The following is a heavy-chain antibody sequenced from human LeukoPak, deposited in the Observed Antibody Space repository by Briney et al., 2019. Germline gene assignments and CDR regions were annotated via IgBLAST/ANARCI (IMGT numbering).Heavy chain of an antibody. CDR3: VTLRAVSAEDLPY. D-gene: IGHD2-15*01. CDR2: ISGSGGST. J-gene: IGHJ4*02. Sequence: PGGSLRLSCAASGFTFSSYAMSWVRQAPGKGLEWVSTISGSGGSTYYADSLKGRFTISRDNSKNTLYLQMDSLRAEDTAVYYCVTLRAVSAEDLPYWGQGPLVTVSS. V-gene: IGHV3-23*01. CDR1: GFTFSSYA.